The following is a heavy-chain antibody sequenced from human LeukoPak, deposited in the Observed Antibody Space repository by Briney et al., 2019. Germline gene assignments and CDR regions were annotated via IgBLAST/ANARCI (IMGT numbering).Heavy chain of an antibody. CDR3: PKARREPNCDY. J-gene: IGHJ4*02. V-gene: IGHV3-43*02. Sequence: GGSLRLSCAVSGFTFDVYAMHCGRDGPGKSLWRGSLITENGDIAYYGDSLRGGFTFYRENAKNTLYLQMNSLTSRDTALFYFPKARREPNCDYGGRGT. CDR1: GFTFDVYA. CDR2: ITENGDIA. D-gene: IGHD1-26*01.